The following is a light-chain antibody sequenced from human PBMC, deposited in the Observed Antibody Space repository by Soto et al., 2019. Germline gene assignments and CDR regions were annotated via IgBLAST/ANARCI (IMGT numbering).Light chain of an antibody. Sequence: EIVLTQSAGTLSLSTGDRASLSCRASQTITSSFLAWYQQKPGQAPRLLISAASSRATGIPDRFSGSGSETDFTLTISRLETEDFAVYFCQQYGSSPPTFGQGTKVDIK. J-gene: IGKJ1*01. CDR1: QTITSSF. CDR3: QQYGSSPPT. V-gene: IGKV3-20*01. CDR2: AAS.